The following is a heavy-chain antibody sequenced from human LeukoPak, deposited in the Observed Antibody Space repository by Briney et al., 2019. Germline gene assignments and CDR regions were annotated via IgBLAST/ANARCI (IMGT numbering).Heavy chain of an antibody. Sequence: SVKVSCTASGGTFSSYAISWVRQAPGQGLEWMGGIIPIFGTANYAQKFQGRVTITADESTSTAYMELSSLRSEDTAAYYCARDTLLRAVAGTYYFDYWGQGTLVTVSS. CDR1: GGTFSSYA. D-gene: IGHD6-19*01. CDR3: ARDTLLRAVAGTYYFDY. J-gene: IGHJ4*02. CDR2: IIPIFGTA. V-gene: IGHV1-69*13.